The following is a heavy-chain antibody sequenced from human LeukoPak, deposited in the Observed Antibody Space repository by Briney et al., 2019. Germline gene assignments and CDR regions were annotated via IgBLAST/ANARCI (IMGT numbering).Heavy chain of an antibody. V-gene: IGHV3-23*01. CDR2: ISGSGGST. CDR1: GFTFSSYG. Sequence: GGSLRLSCAASGFTFSSYGMSWVRQAPGKGLEWVSAISGSGGSTYYADSLKGRFTISRDNSKNTLYLQMNSLRAEDTAVYYCAHPTEYSSSWYGNWFDPWGQGTLVTVSS. D-gene: IGHD6-13*01. CDR3: AHPTEYSSSWYGNWFDP. J-gene: IGHJ5*02.